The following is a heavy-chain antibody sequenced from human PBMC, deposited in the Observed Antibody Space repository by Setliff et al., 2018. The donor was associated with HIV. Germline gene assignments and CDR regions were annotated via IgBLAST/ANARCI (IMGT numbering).Heavy chain of an antibody. V-gene: IGHV3-23*01. D-gene: IGHD3-22*01. J-gene: IGHJ6*03. Sequence: LKISCAASGFTFSTYAMSWVRQAPGKGLEWVSSISGSAASTYYADSVKGRFTISRDNSKYTLFLQMNSLRAEDTAVYYCAKDFYSDNSGSPGPYYMDVWGKGTTVTVSS. CDR2: ISGSAAST. CDR1: GFTFSTYA. CDR3: AKDFYSDNSGSPGPYYMDV.